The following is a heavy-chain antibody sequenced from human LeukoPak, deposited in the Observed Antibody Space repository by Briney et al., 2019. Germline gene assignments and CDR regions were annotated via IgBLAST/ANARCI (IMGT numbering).Heavy chain of an antibody. CDR3: ARPAMVRGPMDV. J-gene: IGHJ6*02. Sequence: GGSLRLSCAASGFTFSSYGMHWVRQAPGKGLEWVAVISYDGSNKYYADSVKGRFTISRDNSKNTLYLQMNSLRAEDTAVYYCARPAMVRGPMDVWGQGTTVTVSS. CDR2: ISYDGSNK. V-gene: IGHV3-30*03. CDR1: GFTFSSYG. D-gene: IGHD3-10*01.